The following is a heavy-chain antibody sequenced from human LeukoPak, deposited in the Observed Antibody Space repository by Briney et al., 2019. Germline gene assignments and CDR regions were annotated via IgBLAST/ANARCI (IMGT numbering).Heavy chain of an antibody. D-gene: IGHD6-19*01. CDR2: IGSSDSTI. J-gene: IGHJ4*02. CDR3: ARHRSYSSGWTLGH. Sequence: GGSLRLSCAASGFTFSDYYMSWIRQAPGKGLEWVSYIGSSDSTIYYADSVKGRFTISWDNAKNSVYLQMSSLRAEDTAVYYCARHRSYSSGWTLGHWGQGTLVTVSS. V-gene: IGHV3-11*04. CDR1: GFTFSDYY.